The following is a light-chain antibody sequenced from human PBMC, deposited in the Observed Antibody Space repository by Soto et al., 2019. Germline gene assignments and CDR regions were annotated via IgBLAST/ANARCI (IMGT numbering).Light chain of an antibody. CDR1: SGSVSTNNY. Sequence: QTVVTQEPSFSVSPGETVTLTCGLSSGSVSTNNYPSWYQQPPGQAPRTLMYRTNGRSSGVPDRFSGSILGNKAALTITGAQADDEYDYYCVQCRSNGLRVFGGGTKLTVL. CDR2: RTN. CDR3: VQCRSNGLRV. V-gene: IGLV8-61*01. J-gene: IGLJ2*01.